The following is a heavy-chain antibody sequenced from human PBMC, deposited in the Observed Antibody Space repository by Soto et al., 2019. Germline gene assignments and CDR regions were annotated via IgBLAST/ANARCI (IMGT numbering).Heavy chain of an antibody. V-gene: IGHV1-8*01. CDR2: MNPNSGNT. CDR1: GYTFTSYD. J-gene: IGHJ6*03. Sequence: GASVKVSCKASGYTFTSYDINWVRQATGQGLEWMGWMNPNSGNTGYAQKFQGRVTMTRNTSISTAYMELSSLRSEDTAVYYCARAFQVIQQLGLYYYMDVWGKGTTVTVSS. D-gene: IGHD6-13*01. CDR3: ARAFQVIQQLGLYYYMDV.